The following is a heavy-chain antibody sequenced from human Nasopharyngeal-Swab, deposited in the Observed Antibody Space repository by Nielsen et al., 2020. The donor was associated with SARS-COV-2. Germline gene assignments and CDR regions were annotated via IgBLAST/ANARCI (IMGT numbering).Heavy chain of an antibody. CDR3: ARGGAGVVPSPVLGLGPYYSYYYMDV. D-gene: IGHD2-2*01. CDR2: VIQGGGT. Sequence: PGKGLEWMGEVIQGGGTNYNPSLKNRVTISVATSKNQFSLKLSSVTAAETAVYYCARGGAGVVPSPVLGLGPYYSYYYMDVWGKGTPVTVSS. J-gene: IGHJ6*03. V-gene: IGHV4-34*01.